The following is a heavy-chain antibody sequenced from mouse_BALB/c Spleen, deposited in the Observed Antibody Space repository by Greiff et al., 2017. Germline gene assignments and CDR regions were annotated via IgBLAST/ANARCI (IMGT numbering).Heavy chain of an antibody. CDR2: ISSGSSTI. D-gene: IGHD1-1*01. Sequence: EVNVVESGGGLVQPGGSRKLSCAASGFTFSSFGMHWVRQAPEKGLEWVAYISSGSSTIYYADTVKGRFTISRDNPKNTLFLQMTSLRSEDTAMYYCASYYYGNYAMDYWGQGTSVTVSS. CDR3: ASYYYGNYAMDY. CDR1: GFTFSSFG. V-gene: IGHV5-17*02. J-gene: IGHJ4*01.